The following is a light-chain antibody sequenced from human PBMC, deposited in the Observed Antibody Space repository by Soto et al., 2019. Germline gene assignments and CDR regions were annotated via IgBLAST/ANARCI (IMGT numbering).Light chain of an antibody. J-gene: IGKJ1*01. CDR2: DAP. CDR3: QQYENYWT. CDR1: QSISSW. Sequence: DIQLTQSPSTLSATAGDRVTITCRASQSISSWLAWYQHKPGKAPKLLIYDAPNLDSGVPSRFSGSGSGTEFSLTISNLQPDDCATYYCQQYENYWTFGKGTKVDIK. V-gene: IGKV1-5*01.